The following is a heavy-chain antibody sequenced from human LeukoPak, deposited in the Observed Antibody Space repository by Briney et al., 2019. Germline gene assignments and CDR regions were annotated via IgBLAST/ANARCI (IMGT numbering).Heavy chain of an antibody. J-gene: IGHJ5*02. D-gene: IGHD6-13*01. CDR1: GFTFSSYG. CDR3: ARGASIAAAGTGEKSNWFDP. V-gene: IGHV3-33*01. Sequence: GGSPRLSCAASGFTFSSYGMHWVRQAPGKGLEWVAVIWSDGSNKYHADSVKGRFTISRDNSKNTLYLQMNSLRVEDTAVYYYARGASIAAAGTGEKSNWFDPWGQGTLVTVSS. CDR2: IWSDGSNK.